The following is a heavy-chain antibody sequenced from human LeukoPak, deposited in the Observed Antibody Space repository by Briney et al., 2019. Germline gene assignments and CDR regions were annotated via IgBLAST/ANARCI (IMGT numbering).Heavy chain of an antibody. D-gene: IGHD6-13*01. Sequence: SETLSLTCAVYGGSFSGYYWSWIRQPPGKGLEWIGEINHSGSTNYNPSLKSRVTISVDTSKNQFSLKLSSVTAADTAVYYCARKAYGSSWYYFDYWGQGTLVTVSS. CDR3: ARKAYGSSWYYFDY. CDR1: GGSFSGYY. J-gene: IGHJ4*02. CDR2: INHSGST. V-gene: IGHV4-34*01.